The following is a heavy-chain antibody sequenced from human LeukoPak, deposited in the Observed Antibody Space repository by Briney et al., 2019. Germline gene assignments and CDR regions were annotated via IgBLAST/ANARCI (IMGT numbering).Heavy chain of an antibody. J-gene: IGHJ4*02. D-gene: IGHD4-17*01. CDR1: GYTFTSYG. Sequence: ASVKLSCKASGYTFTSYGISWVRQAPGQGLEWMGWISAYNGNTNYAQKLQGRVTMTTDTSTSTAYMELRSLRSDDTAVYYCARVRGSTVTTSREYYFDYWGQGTLVTVSS. CDR3: ARVRGSTVTTSREYYFDY. CDR2: ISAYNGNT. V-gene: IGHV1-18*04.